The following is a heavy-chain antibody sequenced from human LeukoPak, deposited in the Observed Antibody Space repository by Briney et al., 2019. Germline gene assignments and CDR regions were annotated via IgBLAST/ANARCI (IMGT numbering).Heavy chain of an antibody. CDR2: INRGGST. CDR1: GGSFSGYY. CDR3: ARGGEYGSGSYYKY. J-gene: IGHJ4*02. Sequence: PSETLSLTCAVYGGSFSGYYWSWIRQPPGKGLEWIGDINRGGSTNYNPSLKSRDTISVDTSKNQFSLKLPAETAADTAVYYCARGGEYGSGSYYKYWGQGTLVTVSS. D-gene: IGHD3-10*01. V-gene: IGHV4-34*01.